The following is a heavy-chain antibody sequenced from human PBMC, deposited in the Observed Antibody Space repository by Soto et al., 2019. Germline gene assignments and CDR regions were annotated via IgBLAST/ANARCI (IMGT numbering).Heavy chain of an antibody. CDR1: GGSISSYY. CDR2: IYYSGST. D-gene: IGHD2-15*01. CDR3: ARDGGTGSWSRYYYYMDV. V-gene: IGHV4-59*01. J-gene: IGHJ6*03. Sequence: ASETLSLTCTVSGGSISSYYWSWIRQPPGKGLEWIGYIYYSGSTNYNPSLKSRVTISVDTSKNQFSLKLSSVTAADTAVYYCARDGGTGSWSRYYYYMDVWGKGTTVTVSS.